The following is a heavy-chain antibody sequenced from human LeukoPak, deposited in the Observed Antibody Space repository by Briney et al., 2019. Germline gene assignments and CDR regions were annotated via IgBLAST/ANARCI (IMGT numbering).Heavy chain of an antibody. CDR2: ISWNGGSI. CDR1: GFTFDDYA. V-gene: IGHV3-9*03. J-gene: IGHJ3*02. CDR3: AKGKYPPYYYGSGSSDAFDI. D-gene: IGHD3-10*01. Sequence: PGRSLRLSCAASGFTFDDYAMHWVRQAPGKGLEWVSGISWNGGSIGYADSVKGRFTISRDNAKNSLYLQMNSLRAEDMALYYCAKGKYPPYYYGSGSSDAFDIWGQGTMVTVSS.